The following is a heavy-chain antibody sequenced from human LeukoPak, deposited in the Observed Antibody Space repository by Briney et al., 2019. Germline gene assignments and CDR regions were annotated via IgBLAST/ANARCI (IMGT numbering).Heavy chain of an antibody. Sequence: SETLSLTCTVSGASISRYYWSWIRQPPGKGLEWIGYISYSGSPNYNPSLKSRVTISADTSKNQFSLNLSSVTAADTAVYYCARLGHIVAACTYDWWGQGTLVTVSS. J-gene: IGHJ4*02. CDR2: ISYSGSP. CDR3: ARLGHIVAACTYDW. CDR1: GASISRYY. D-gene: IGHD6-13*01. V-gene: IGHV4-59*08.